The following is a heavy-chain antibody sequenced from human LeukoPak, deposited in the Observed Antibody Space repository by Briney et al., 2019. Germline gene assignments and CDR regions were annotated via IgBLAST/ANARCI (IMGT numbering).Heavy chain of an antibody. D-gene: IGHD3-10*01. CDR1: GGSVNSYY. Sequence: SETLSLTCTVSGGSVNSYYWRWIRQPPGKGLEWIGSFQYSGSTNYNPSLKSRVTISLDMSKNQFSLTLSSVTAADTAVYYCARGSGSFYNWLDAWGQGTLVTVSS. V-gene: IGHV4-59*02. CDR3: ARGSGSFYNWLDA. CDR2: FQYSGST. J-gene: IGHJ5*02.